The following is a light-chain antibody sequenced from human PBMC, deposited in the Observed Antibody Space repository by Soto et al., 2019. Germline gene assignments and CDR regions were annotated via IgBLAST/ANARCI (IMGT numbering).Light chain of an antibody. V-gene: IGKV3-15*01. J-gene: IGKJ2*01. CDR1: QSVSSN. Sequence: EIVMTQSPVTLSVSPGERATLSCRASQSVSSNLAWYQQKPGQAPRLLIYGASTGTTGIPPRFSGSGSGTEFTLTISGLQSEDSAVYYCQQYNNWPQTFGQGTKLEIK. CDR2: GAS. CDR3: QQYNNWPQT.